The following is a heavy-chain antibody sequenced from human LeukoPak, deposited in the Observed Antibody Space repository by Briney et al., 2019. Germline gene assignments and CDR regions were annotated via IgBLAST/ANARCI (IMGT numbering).Heavy chain of an antibody. Sequence: SETLSLTCAVSGYSISGGYYWGWIRQPPGKGLEWIGSIYHSGSTYYNPSLKSRVTISVDTSKNQFSLKLSSVTAADTAVYYCARESYYYDSSGYPNWFDPWGQGTLVTVSS. CDR2: IYHSGST. V-gene: IGHV4-38-2*02. J-gene: IGHJ5*02. D-gene: IGHD3-22*01. CDR1: GYSISGGYY. CDR3: ARESYYYDSSGYPNWFDP.